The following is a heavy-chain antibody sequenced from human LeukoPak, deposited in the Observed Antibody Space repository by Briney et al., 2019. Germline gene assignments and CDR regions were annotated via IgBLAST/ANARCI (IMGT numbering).Heavy chain of an antibody. V-gene: IGHV1-8*02. CDR1: GGTFSSYA. CDR2: MNPNSGNT. J-gene: IGHJ4*02. CDR3: ARAPFSFDY. Sequence: ASVKVSCKASGGTFSSYAISWVRQATGQGLEWMGWMNPNSGNTGYAQKFQGRVTMTRNTSISTAYMELSSLRSEDTAVYYCARAPFSFDYWGQGTLVTVSS.